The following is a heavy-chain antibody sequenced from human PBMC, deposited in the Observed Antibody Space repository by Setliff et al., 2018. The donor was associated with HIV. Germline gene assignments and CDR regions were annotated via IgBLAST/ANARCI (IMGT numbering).Heavy chain of an antibody. D-gene: IGHD6-19*01. J-gene: IGHJ4*02. V-gene: IGHV4-61*05. Sequence: SETLSLTCTVSGASISSSNLYWGWIRQTPGKGLEWLGYIYYSGSTNYNPSFKSRVTISVDTSKNQFSLNLSSVTAADTAVYYCARRGSGGMLFDYWGQGTLVTVSS. CDR2: IYYSGST. CDR3: ARRGSGGMLFDY. CDR1: GASISSSNLY.